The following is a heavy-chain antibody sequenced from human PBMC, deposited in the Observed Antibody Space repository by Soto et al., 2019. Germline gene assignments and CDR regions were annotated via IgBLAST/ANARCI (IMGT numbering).Heavy chain of an antibody. CDR2: IIPIFGTA. Sequence: ASVKVSCKASGGTFSSYAISWERQAPGQGLEWMGGIIPIFGTANYAQKFQGRVTITADESTSTAYMELSSLRSEDTAVYYCARGYIDRAGYCSSTSCYEYYYYGMDVWGQGTTVTVSS. D-gene: IGHD2-2*01. V-gene: IGHV1-69*13. CDR1: GGTFSSYA. J-gene: IGHJ6*02. CDR3: ARGYIDRAGYCSSTSCYEYYYYGMDV.